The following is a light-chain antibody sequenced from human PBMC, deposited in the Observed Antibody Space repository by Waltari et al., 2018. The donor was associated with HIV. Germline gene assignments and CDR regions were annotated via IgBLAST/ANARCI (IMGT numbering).Light chain of an antibody. CDR3: SAWDDKLTALV. CDR1: SYNSRNTF. CDR2: QYA. Sequence: QSVLTQPPSASGTPAQRVTISGSGNSYNSRNTFDSWYHHVPRMAPKLLIYQYAQRPSGVPDRFSGSKSGTSASLAISGLRSEDEADYYCSAWDDKLTALVFGGGTKLTDL. J-gene: IGLJ2*01. V-gene: IGLV1-47*01.